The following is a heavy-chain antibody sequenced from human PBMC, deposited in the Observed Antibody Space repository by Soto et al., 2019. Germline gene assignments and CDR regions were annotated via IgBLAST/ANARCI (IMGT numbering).Heavy chain of an antibody. CDR2: ISAYNGNT. V-gene: IGHV1-18*01. Sequence: GASVKVSCKASGYTFTSYGISWVRQAPGQGLEWMGWISAYNGNTNYAQKLQGRVTMTTDTSTSTAYMELRSLRSDDTAVYYCARDIDFRRLYHLAYWGQGTLVTVSS. D-gene: IGHD2-2*01. CDR1: GYTFTSYG. J-gene: IGHJ4*02. CDR3: ARDIDFRRLYHLAY.